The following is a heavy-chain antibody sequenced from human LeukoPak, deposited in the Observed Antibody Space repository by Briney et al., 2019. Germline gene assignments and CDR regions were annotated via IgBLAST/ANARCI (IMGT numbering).Heavy chain of an antibody. CDR2: INHSGST. D-gene: IGHD3-9*01. CDR3: ARETKNYDILTGYSYYYYYYMDV. CDR1: GGSFSGYY. J-gene: IGHJ6*03. Sequence: SETLSLTCAVYGGSFSGYYWSWIRQPPGKGLEWIGEINHSGSTNYNPSLKSRVTISVDTSKNQFSLKLGSVTAADTAVYYCARETKNYDILTGYSYYYYYYMDVWGKGTTVTISS. V-gene: IGHV4-34*01.